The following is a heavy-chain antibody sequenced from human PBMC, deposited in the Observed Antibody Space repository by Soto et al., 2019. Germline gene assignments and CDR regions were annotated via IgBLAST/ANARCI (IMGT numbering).Heavy chain of an antibody. CDR3: ARVGIVGATLPRVYGMDV. D-gene: IGHD1-26*01. CDR1: GGSFSGYY. J-gene: IGHJ6*02. V-gene: IGHV4-34*01. Sequence: QVQLQQWGAGLLKPSETLSLTCAVYGGSFSGYYWSWIRQPPGKGLEWIGEINQSGSTNYNQSLKSRVTISVDTSKHQFSLKLSSVTAADTAVYYCARVGIVGATLPRVYGMDVWGQGTTVTVSS. CDR2: INQSGST.